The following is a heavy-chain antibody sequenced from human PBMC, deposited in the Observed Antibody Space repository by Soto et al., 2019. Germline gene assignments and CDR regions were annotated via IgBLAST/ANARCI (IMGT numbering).Heavy chain of an antibody. V-gene: IGHV2-5*02. D-gene: IGHD3-9*01. CDR1: GFSLSTSGVG. CDR3: AHRPGADILTGYYRAYYYYGMDV. CDR2: IYWDDDK. Sequence: QITLKESGPTLVKPTQTLTLTCTFSGFSLSTSGVGVGWIRQPPGKALEWLALIYWDDDKRYSPSLKSRLTITKHTSKNQVVLTMTNMDPVDTATYYCAHRPGADILTGYYRAYYYYGMDVWGQGTTVTVSS. J-gene: IGHJ6*02.